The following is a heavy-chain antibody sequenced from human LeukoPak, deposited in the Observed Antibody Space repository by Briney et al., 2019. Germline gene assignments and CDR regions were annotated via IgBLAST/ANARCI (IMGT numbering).Heavy chain of an antibody. CDR2: IYHSGST. Sequence: SETLSLTCTVSGGSISSGSYYWGWIRQPPRKGLEWIGSIYHSGSTYYNPSLKSRVTISLDTSKNQLSLKLSSVTAADTAVYYCARVSPNAFDIWGQGTMVTVSS. J-gene: IGHJ3*02. CDR1: GGSISSGSYY. V-gene: IGHV4-39*07. CDR3: ARVSPNAFDI.